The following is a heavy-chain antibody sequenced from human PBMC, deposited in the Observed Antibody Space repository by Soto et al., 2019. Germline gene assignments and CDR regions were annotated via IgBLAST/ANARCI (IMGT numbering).Heavy chain of an antibody. V-gene: IGHV4-59*01. D-gene: IGHD6-19*01. CDR2: IFYSGST. Sequence: ETLSLTCTVSGGSISPYYWTWIRQPPGKGLEWIGYIFYSGSTNYNPSLKSRVTMSVDTSKNQFSLKLSSVTAADTAVYYCARTVTGTAKNDYWGQGTLVTVSS. CDR1: GGSISPYY. CDR3: ARTVTGTAKNDY. J-gene: IGHJ4*02.